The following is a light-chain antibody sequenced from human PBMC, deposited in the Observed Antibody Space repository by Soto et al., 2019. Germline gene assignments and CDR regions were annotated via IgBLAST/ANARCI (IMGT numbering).Light chain of an antibody. V-gene: IGKV1-17*01. CDR3: LQHNSYPRT. J-gene: IGKJ1*01. CDR1: LDISNY. CDR2: AAS. Sequence: DIQMTQSPSSLSASVGDRVTITCRASLDISNYLAWYQQKPGKVPKLLIYAASTLHSGVPSRFSGSGSGTEFTLTISSLQHEDFPTYFCLQHNSYPRTFGQGTKVDIK.